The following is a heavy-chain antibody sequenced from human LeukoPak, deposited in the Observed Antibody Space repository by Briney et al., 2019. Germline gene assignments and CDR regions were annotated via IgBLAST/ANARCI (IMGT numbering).Heavy chain of an antibody. CDR3: GRTLAAATQDYYYGMYI. CDR1: GYSFTSYW. CDR2: IYPGDSDT. Sequence: GESLKISCKGSGYSFTSYWIGWVRQMPGKGLEWMGIIYPGDSDTRYSPSFQGQVTISADKSISTAYLQWSSLKASDTAMYYCGRTLAAATQDYYYGMYISGQVTTITVSS. V-gene: IGHV5-51*01. D-gene: IGHD6-13*01. J-gene: IGHJ6*02.